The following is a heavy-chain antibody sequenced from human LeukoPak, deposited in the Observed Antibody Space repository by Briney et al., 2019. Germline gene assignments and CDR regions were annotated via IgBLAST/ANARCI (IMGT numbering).Heavy chain of an antibody. V-gene: IGHV4-38-2*01. J-gene: IGHJ4*02. CDR3: ARVGDCSAGSCHSPYY. Sequence: SETLSLTCVVSGHSISSGYYWGWIRQPPGKGLEWIGGISQSGSTDYNPSLKGRVIISVDTSKNQFSLKLTSVTAADPAMYYCARVGDCSAGSCHSPYYWGQGTLVTVSS. CDR1: GHSISSGYY. D-gene: IGHD2-15*01. CDR2: ISQSGST.